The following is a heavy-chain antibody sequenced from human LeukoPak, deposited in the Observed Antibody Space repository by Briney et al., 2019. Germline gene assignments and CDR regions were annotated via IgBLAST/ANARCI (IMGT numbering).Heavy chain of an antibody. V-gene: IGHV1-2*02. Sequence: ASVKVSCKASGYTFTGYYMHWVRQAPGQGLEWMGWINPNSGGTNYAQKFQGRVTMTRDTSISTAYMELSRLRSDDTAVYHCARSRRIAAAGNNWFDPWGQGTLVTVSS. CDR1: GYTFTGYY. CDR3: ARSRRIAAAGNNWFDP. D-gene: IGHD6-13*01. CDR2: INPNSGGT. J-gene: IGHJ5*02.